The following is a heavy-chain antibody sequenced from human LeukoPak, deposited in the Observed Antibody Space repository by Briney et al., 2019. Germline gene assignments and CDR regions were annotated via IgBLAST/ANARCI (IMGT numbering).Heavy chain of an antibody. Sequence: ASVKVSCKASGYTFTGYYMRWVRQAPGQGLEWMGWINPNSGGTNYAQKFQGRVTMTRDTSISTAYMELSRLRSDDTAVYYCARDGESMVRKFDYWGQGTLVTVSS. D-gene: IGHD3-10*01. CDR3: ARDGESMVRKFDY. V-gene: IGHV1-2*02. CDR2: INPNSGGT. CDR1: GYTFTGYY. J-gene: IGHJ4*02.